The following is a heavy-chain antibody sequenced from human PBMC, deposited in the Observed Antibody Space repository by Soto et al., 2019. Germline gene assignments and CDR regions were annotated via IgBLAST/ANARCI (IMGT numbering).Heavy chain of an antibody. V-gene: IGHV4-59*08. D-gene: IGHD1-26*01. J-gene: IGHJ5*02. CDR1: GGSISSHY. CDR3: ARIGGTRGAFDP. CDR2: IYYSGST. Sequence: SETLCLTCTVSGGSISSHYWRWIRQPPGKGLEWIGYIYYSGSTNYNPSLKSRVTISVDTSKNQFSLRLSSVTAADTAVYYCARIGGTRGAFDPWGQGTLVNVSS.